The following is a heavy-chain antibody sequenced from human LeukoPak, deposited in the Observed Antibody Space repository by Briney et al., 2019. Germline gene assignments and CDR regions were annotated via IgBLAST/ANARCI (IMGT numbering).Heavy chain of an antibody. D-gene: IGHD3-9*01. J-gene: IGHJ4*02. V-gene: IGHV4-39*01. CDR3: ARGAYDILTGYYITFDY. CDR1: GGSISSSSYY. Sequence: SETLSLTCTVSGGSISSSSYYWGWIRQPPGKGLEWIGSIYYSGSTYYNPSLKSRVTISVDTSKNQFSLKLSSVTAADTAVYYCARGAYDILTGYYITFDYWGQGTLVTVSS. CDR2: IYYSGST.